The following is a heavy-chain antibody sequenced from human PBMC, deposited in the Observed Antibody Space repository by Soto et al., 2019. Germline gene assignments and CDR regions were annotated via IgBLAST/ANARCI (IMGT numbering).Heavy chain of an antibody. CDR1: GVSTSTEY. J-gene: IGHJ6*01. D-gene: IGHD3-10*01. Sequence: ETLSLTCTVSGVSTSTEYWILFLQPLGKGLEWIGEVYYSGSTNYNPSLKDRVTISVDTSKNQFSLKLNSVSAADTAVYYCARRDDCIIWRGEGKHLRFHITVWG. CDR3: ARRDDCIIWRGEGKHLRFHITV. CDR2: VYYSGST. V-gene: IGHV4-59*12.